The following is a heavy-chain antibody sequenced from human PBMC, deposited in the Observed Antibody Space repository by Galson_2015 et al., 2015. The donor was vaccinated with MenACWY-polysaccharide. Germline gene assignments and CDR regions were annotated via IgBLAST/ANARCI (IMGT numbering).Heavy chain of an antibody. J-gene: IGHJ6*02. V-gene: IGHV3-43*02. D-gene: IGHD3-3*01. CDR2: ISDNTDVT. CDR1: EVSGGGHA. CDR3: ANGLLESVSETDYYYGLDS. Sequence: ALRLACAGAEVSGGGHAIDEVGQTPGGGVEWVSLISDNTDVTYYADSVKGRFIVSRDNTKGLVFLQMHSLRVEDTALYYCANGLLESVSETDYYYGLDSWGQGTSVTVSS.